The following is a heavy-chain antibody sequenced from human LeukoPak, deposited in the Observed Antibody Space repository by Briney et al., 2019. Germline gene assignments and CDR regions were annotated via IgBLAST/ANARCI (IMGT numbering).Heavy chain of an antibody. CDR1: GFTFSSYA. J-gene: IGHJ6*02. V-gene: IGHV3-30-3*01. CDR3: ARGLTYDILTGPVYYYYGMDV. CDR2: ISYDGSNK. Sequence: PGGSLRLSCAASGFTFSSYAMHWVRQAPGKGLEWVAVISYDGSNKYYADSVKGRFTISRDNSKNTLYLQMNSLRVEDTAVYYCARGLTYDILTGPVYYYYGMDVWGQGTTVTVSS. D-gene: IGHD3-9*01.